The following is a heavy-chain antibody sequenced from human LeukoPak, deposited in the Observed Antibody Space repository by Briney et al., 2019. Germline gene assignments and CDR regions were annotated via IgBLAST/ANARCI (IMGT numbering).Heavy chain of an antibody. V-gene: IGHV4-59*01. Sequence: SETLSLTCTVSGGSISGYYWSWIRQPPGKGVEWIGYIYYSGSTNYNPSLKSRVTISVDTSKNQFSLKLSSVTAADTAVYYCARGTGIAVAFDYWGQGTLVTVSS. CDR1: GGSISGYY. CDR3: ARGTGIAVAFDY. D-gene: IGHD6-19*01. CDR2: IYYSGST. J-gene: IGHJ4*02.